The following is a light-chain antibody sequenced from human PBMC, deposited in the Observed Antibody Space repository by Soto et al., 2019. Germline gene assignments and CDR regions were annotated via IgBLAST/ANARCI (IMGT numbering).Light chain of an antibody. V-gene: IGLV2-14*03. CDR3: SSYTSSSTHV. J-gene: IGLJ1*01. CDR2: DAS. CDR1: SSDVGAYTF. Sequence: QSALTQPASVSGSPGQSITISCTGTSSDVGAYTFVSWYQQHPDKVPKLMIFDASRRPSGVSARFSGSKSGNTASLTISGLQPEDEADYYCSSYTSSSTHVFGSGTKLTVL.